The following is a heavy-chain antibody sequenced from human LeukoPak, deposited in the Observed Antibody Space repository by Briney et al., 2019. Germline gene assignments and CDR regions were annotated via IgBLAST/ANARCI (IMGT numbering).Heavy chain of an antibody. J-gene: IGHJ4*02. V-gene: IGHV3-7*01. CDR3: ARESRPEGRLIDIDF. CDR2: INQDESEK. CDR1: GFTFSDFW. Sequence: PGGSLRLSCAASGFTFSDFWMRWVRRAPGKGLEWVADINQDESEKYYVDSMRGRFTISRDNAENSLYLQMNSLRVEDTALYYCARESRPEGRLIDIDFWGQGTLVTVSS. D-gene: IGHD1-1*01.